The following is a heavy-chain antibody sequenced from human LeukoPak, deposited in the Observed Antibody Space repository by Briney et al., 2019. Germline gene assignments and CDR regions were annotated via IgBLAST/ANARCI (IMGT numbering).Heavy chain of an antibody. Sequence: SETLSLTCTVSGGSISGYYWSWIRQPPGKGLEWIGYIYYSGSTNYNPSLKSRVTISVDTSKNQFSLKLSSVTAADTAVYYCARGKITFRGYSGYVYAFDIWGQGTMVTVSS. V-gene: IGHV4-59*12. CDR3: ARGKITFRGYSGYVYAFDI. CDR2: IYYSGST. CDR1: GGSISGYY. D-gene: IGHD5-12*01. J-gene: IGHJ3*02.